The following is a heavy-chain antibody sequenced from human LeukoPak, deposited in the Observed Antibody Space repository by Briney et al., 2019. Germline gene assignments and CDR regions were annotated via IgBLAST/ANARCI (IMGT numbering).Heavy chain of an antibody. Sequence: GGSLRLSCAASGNYWMHWVRQAPGKGLVWVSHINSDGSWTSYADSVKGRFTISKDNAKNTVYLQMDNLRAEDTAVYYCVSFYETYWGRGTLVTVSS. CDR1: GNYW. CDR2: INSDGSWT. V-gene: IGHV3-74*01. J-gene: IGHJ4*02. D-gene: IGHD2-2*01. CDR3: VSFYETY.